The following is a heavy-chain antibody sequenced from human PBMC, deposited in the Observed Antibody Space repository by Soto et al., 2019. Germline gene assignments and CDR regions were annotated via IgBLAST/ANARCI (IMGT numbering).Heavy chain of an antibody. Sequence: QLVQSGAEVKKPGSSVKVSCKASGGTFSNHAISWVRQAPGQGLEWMGGIVPLFGTANYAQKLQGRVTISADESTSTVYMELSSLRPDDTAVYYCAREGGEVTHYWYYYGMDVWGQGTTVTVSS. CDR1: GGTFSNHA. CDR3: AREGGEVTHYWYYYGMDV. D-gene: IGHD3-16*01. J-gene: IGHJ6*02. V-gene: IGHV1-69*12. CDR2: IVPLFGTA.